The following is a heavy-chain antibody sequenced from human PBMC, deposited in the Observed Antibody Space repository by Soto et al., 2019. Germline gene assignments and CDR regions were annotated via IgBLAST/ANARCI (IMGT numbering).Heavy chain of an antibody. J-gene: IGHJ6*01. CDR1: VGTSSSYA. D-gene: IGHD3-3*01. Sequence: GASVNVSCNASVGTSSSYAISWVRQAPGQGLEWIGGIIPIFGTANYAQKFQGRVTITADESTSTAYMELSSLRSEDTAVYYCARDRAYYDFWSGYQSKDYYYYGTDVWGQGTTVTVSS. V-gene: IGHV1-69*13. CDR2: IIPIFGTA. CDR3: ARDRAYYDFWSGYQSKDYYYYGTDV.